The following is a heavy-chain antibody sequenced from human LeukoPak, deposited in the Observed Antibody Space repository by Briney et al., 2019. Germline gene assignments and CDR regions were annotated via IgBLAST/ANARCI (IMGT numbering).Heavy chain of an antibody. J-gene: IGHJ4*02. Sequence: SETLSLTCAVYGGSFSGYFWSWIRQVPETGLEWIGEIKHSGSPDYNPSLKSRVTISIDTSKNQLSLKMSSVTAADTAVYYCVREREQRDKRQYATGYDYWGQGTLVTVSS. D-gene: IGHD2-2*01. CDR2: IKHSGSP. CDR3: VREREQRDKRQYATGYDY. V-gene: IGHV4-34*01. CDR1: GGSFSGYF.